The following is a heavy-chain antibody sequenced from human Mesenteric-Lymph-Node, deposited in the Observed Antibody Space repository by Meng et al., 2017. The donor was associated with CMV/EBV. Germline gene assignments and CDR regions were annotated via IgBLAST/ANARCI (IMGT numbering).Heavy chain of an antibody. CDR1: GFMFSSYA. J-gene: IGHJ6*02. Sequence: ETLSLTCAASGFMFSSYAMHWVRQAPGKGLEWVSYIDTGGGYTSYADSVKGRFTISRDNTKNSLYLQMDSLRAEDSAMYYCARPRDLWTGGLDVWGQGTTVTVSS. CDR2: IDTGGGYT. V-gene: IGHV3-21*05. CDR3: ARPRDLWTGGLDV. D-gene: IGHD3/OR15-3a*01.